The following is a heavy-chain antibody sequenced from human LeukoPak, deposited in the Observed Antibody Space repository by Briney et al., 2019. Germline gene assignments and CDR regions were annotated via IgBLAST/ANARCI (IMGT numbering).Heavy chain of an antibody. D-gene: IGHD1-26*01. Sequence: SETLSLTCGVSGGSITTTNYWSWVRQSPGRGLEWIGEISLSGYTGFNPSLRGRVTMSLDESKSHLSLTLTSVTAADTAIYYCSRESGPYSPFGHWGQGILVTVTT. CDR2: ISLSGYT. V-gene: IGHV4-4*02. J-gene: IGHJ4*02. CDR3: SRESGPYSPFGH. CDR1: GGSITTTNY.